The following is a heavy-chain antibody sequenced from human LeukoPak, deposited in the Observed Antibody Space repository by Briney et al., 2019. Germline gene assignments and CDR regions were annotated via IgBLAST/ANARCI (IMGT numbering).Heavy chain of an antibody. D-gene: IGHD5-18*01. J-gene: IGHJ4*02. CDR1: GGSLSSSSYY. CDR2: IYETGST. V-gene: IGHV4-39*02. Sequence: SETLSLTCSVSGGSLSSSSYYWGWIRQPPGRGLEWIGNIYETGSTNYNPSLKSRVTISVDTSKNQFSLKLSSVTAADTAVYYCAREMVDTGRPNDYWGQGTLVTVSS. CDR3: AREMVDTGRPNDY.